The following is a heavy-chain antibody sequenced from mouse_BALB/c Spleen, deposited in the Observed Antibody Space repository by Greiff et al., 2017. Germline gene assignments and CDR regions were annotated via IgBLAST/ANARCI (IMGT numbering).Heavy chain of an antibody. CDR2: IDPANGNT. D-gene: IGHD1-2*01. J-gene: IGHJ2*01. V-gene: IGHV14-3*02. CDR1: GFNIKDTY. Sequence: EVQLQQSGAELVKPGASVKLSCTASGFNIKDTYMHWVKQRPEQGLEWIGRIDPANGNTKYDPKFQGKATITADTSSNTAYLQLSSLTSEDTAVYYCARSGGPFITTAPYYFDYWGQGTTLTVCS. CDR3: ARSGGPFITTAPYYFDY.